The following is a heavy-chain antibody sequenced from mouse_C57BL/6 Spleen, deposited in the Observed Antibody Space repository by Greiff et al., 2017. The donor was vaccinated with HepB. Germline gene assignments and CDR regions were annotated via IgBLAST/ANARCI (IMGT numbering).Heavy chain of an antibody. CDR2: ISYDGSN. Sequence: ESGPGLVKPSQSLSLTCSVTGYSITSGYYWNWIRQFPGNKLEWMGYISYDGSNNYNPSLKNRISITRDTSKNQFFLKLNSVTTEDTATYYCARDGRERAWFAYWGQGTLVTVSA. D-gene: IGHD1-1*01. CDR3: ARDGRERAWFAY. CDR1: GYSITSGYY. J-gene: IGHJ3*01. V-gene: IGHV3-6*01.